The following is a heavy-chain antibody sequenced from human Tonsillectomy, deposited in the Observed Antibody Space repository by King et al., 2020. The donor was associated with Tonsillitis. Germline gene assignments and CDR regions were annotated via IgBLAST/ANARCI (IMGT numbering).Heavy chain of an antibody. CDR1: GFSFSTSG. Sequence: VQLVESGGGVVQPGRSLRLSCAASGFSFSTSGMHWVRQAPGKGLEGVALISYEGSTKYYGDSVKGRFTISRDNFKYTLYLEMTSLKAEDTAVYYCAKDLTGGDNSYYYMDVWGKGTTVTVSS. V-gene: IGHV3-30*18. D-gene: IGHD7-27*01. J-gene: IGHJ6*03. CDR3: AKDLTGGDNSYYYMDV. CDR2: ISYEGSTK.